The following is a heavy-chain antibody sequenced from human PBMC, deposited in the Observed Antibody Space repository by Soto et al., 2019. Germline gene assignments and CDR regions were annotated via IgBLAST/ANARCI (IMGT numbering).Heavy chain of an antibody. CDR1: GGSISSSSYY. CDR2: IYYSGST. CDR3: ARRLYYDSSGFEGGGMDV. J-gene: IGHJ6*02. D-gene: IGHD3-22*01. V-gene: IGHV4-39*01. Sequence: QLQLQESGPGLVKPSETLSLTCTVSGGSISSSSYYWGWIRQPPGKGLEWIGSIYYSGSTYYNPSLKSQVTISVDTSKNQFSLKLSSVTAADTAVYYCARRLYYDSSGFEGGGMDVWGQGTTVTVSS.